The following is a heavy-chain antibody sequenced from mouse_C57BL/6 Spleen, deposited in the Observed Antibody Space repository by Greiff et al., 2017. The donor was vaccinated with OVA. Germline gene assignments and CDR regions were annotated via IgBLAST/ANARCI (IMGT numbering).Heavy chain of an antibody. D-gene: IGHD1-1*02. CDR2: IDPETGGT. Sequence: QVQLQQSGAELVRPGASVTLSCKASGYTFTDYEMHWVKQTPVHGLEWIGAIDPETGGTAYNQKFKGKAILTADKSSSTAYMELRSLTSEDSAVYYCTKVYYGSMDYWGQGTSVTVSS. V-gene: IGHV1-15*01. J-gene: IGHJ4*01. CDR1: GYTFTDYE. CDR3: TKVYYGSMDY.